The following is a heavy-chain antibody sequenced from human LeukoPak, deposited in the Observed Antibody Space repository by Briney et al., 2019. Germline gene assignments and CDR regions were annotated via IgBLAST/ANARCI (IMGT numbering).Heavy chain of an antibody. V-gene: IGHV7-4-1*02. J-gene: IGHJ3*02. CDR3: ARDSGTYYYDSYAFDI. Sequence: GASVKVSCKASGYTFTSYAMNWVRQAPGQGLEWMGWNNTNTGNPTYAQGFTGRFVFSLDTSVSTAYLQISSLKAEDTAVYYCARDSGTYYYDSYAFDIWGQGTMVTVSS. CDR2: NNTNTGNP. CDR1: GYTFTSYA. D-gene: IGHD3-22*01.